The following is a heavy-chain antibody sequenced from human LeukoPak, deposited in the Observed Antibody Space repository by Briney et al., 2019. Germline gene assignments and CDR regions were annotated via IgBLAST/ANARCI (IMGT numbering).Heavy chain of an antibody. CDR3: ARGVVAGSLGDYYYYMDA. CDR1: GGSFSGHY. J-gene: IGHJ6*03. CDR2: INHRGSA. V-gene: IGHV4-34*01. Sequence: SETLSLTCAVYGGSFSGHYWTWIRQSPGKALEWVGEINHRGSAHYAPSLRSRVTISVDTAKNQFSLRLNPVTAADTAVYYCARGVVAGSLGDYYYYMDAWGKGTTVTVSS. D-gene: IGHD6-19*01.